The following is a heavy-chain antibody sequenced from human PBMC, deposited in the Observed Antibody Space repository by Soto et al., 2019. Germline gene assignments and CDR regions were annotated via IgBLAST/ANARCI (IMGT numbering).Heavy chain of an antibody. V-gene: IGHV3-21*06. Sequence: PGGSLRLSCAPSGFAFSSYSFNWFSQAPGKGLEWVSSITPTSTYILYANSVRGRFTISRDNAKNLLYLQMDSLRVEDTALYYCARARGNSWYEDYWGQGTLVTVSS. CDR1: GFAFSSYS. J-gene: IGHJ4*02. CDR2: ITPTSTYI. CDR3: ARARGNSWYEDY. D-gene: IGHD6-13*01.